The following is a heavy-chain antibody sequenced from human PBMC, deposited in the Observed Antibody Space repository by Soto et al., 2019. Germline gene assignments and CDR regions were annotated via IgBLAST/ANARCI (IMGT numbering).Heavy chain of an antibody. CDR3: AKRAAAGYYYYGMDV. D-gene: IGHD6-13*01. CDR1: GGTFSSYA. V-gene: IGHV1-69*06. J-gene: IGHJ6*02. Sequence: QVQLVQSGAEVKKPGSSVKVSCKASGGTFSSYAISWVRQAPGQGLEWMGGIIPIFGTANYAQKFQGRVTITADKCTIQAYMELSSLRSEDTAVYYCAKRAAAGYYYYGMDVWGQGTTVTVSS. CDR2: IIPIFGTA.